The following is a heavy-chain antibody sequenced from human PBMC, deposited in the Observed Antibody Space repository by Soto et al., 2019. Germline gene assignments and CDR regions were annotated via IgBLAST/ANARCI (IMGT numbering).Heavy chain of an antibody. V-gene: IGHV1-69*13. CDR1: GGIFSSYA. CDR3: ARVRGDRYYYYGMDV. D-gene: IGHD2-21*01. J-gene: IGHJ6*02. Sequence: SVKVSCKAFGGIFSSYAISWVRQAPGQGLEWMGGIIPIFGTENYAQKFQGRATITAHESTSTAYMELSSLRSEDTAVYYCARVRGDRYYYYGMDVWGQGTTVTVSS. CDR2: IIPIFGTE.